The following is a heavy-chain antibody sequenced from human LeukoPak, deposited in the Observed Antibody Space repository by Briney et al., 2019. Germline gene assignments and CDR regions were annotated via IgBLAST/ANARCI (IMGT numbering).Heavy chain of an antibody. D-gene: IGHD1-26*01. CDR1: GFTFDDYA. CDR2: ISWNSGSI. Sequence: GRSLRLSCAASGFTFDDYAMHWVRQAPGKGLEWVSGISWNSGSIGYADSVKGRFTISRDNAKNSLYLQMNSLRAEDTALYYCAKAAKWELRGGNFDYWGQGTLVTVSS. J-gene: IGHJ4*02. CDR3: AKAAKWELRGGNFDY. V-gene: IGHV3-9*01.